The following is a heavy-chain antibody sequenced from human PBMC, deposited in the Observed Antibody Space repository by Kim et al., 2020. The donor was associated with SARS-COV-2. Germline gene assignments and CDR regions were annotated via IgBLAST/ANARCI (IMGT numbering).Heavy chain of an antibody. J-gene: IGHJ5*02. CDR3: ARVPTQSERTRWFDP. Sequence: SETLSLTCTVSGGSISSYYWSWIRQPPGKGLEWIGYIYYSGSTNYNPSLKSRVTISVDTSKNQFSLKLSSVTAADTAVYYCARVPTQSERTRWFDPWGQGTLVTVSS. CDR1: GGSISSYY. V-gene: IGHV4-59*01. D-gene: IGHD1-1*01. CDR2: IYYSGST.